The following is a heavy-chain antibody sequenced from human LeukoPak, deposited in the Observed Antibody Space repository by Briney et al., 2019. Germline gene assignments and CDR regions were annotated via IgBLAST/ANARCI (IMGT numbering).Heavy chain of an antibody. J-gene: IGHJ6*02. CDR1: GYTFTDYY. V-gene: IGHV1-2*02. CDR3: ALWFGELSALINYYYYGMDV. D-gene: IGHD3-10*01. CDR2: INPKSGGT. Sequence: ASVKVSCKASGYTFTDYYMHWVRQVPGQGLEWMGWINPKSGGTNYAQKFQGRVTMTRDTSISTAYMELSSLRSDDTAVYYCALWFGELSALINYYYYGMDVWGQGTTVTVSS.